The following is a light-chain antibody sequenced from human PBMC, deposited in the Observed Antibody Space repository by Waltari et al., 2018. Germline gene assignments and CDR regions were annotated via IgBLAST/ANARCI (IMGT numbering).Light chain of an antibody. V-gene: IGLV4-69*01. CDR2: VNSDGSH. CDR3: QTGGHGTWV. CDR1: SGHSSNV. J-gene: IGLJ3*02. Sequence: QLVLTQSPSASASLGASVKLTCTLSSGHSSNVIAWLQQQPETGPRYLMKVNSDGSHSKGAEIPDRFSGSSSGAERYLTISSRQSEDEADYYCQTGGHGTWVFGGGTKLTVL.